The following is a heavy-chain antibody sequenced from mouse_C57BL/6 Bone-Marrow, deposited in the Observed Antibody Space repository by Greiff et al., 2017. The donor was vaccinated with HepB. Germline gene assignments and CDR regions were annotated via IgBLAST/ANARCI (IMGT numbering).Heavy chain of an antibody. CDR2: ISSGSSTI. J-gene: IGHJ1*03. D-gene: IGHD2-14*01. CDR3: ARGAVRPWYFDV. CDR1: GFTFSDYG. V-gene: IGHV5-17*01. Sequence: EVKLVESGGGLVKPGGSLKLSCAASGFTFSDYGMHWVRQAPEKGLEWVAYISSGSSTIYYADTVKGRFTISRDNAKNTLFLQMTSLRSEDTAMYYCARGAVRPWYFDVWGTGTTVTVSS.